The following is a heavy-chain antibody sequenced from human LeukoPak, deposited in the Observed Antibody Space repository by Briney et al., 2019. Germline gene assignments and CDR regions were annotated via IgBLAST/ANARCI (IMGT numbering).Heavy chain of an antibody. CDR2: MRYDESNE. V-gene: IGHV3-30*02. D-gene: IGHD2-21*01. Sequence: GGSLRLSCTASGFTFSSYAMSWVRQAPGEGLEWMAFMRYDESNEYYADSLKGRFTISRDNSKNTLYLQMNSLRAEDTAVYYCAKDSDRFPFDYWGQGTLVTVSS. CDR3: AKDSDRFPFDY. J-gene: IGHJ4*02. CDR1: GFTFSSYA.